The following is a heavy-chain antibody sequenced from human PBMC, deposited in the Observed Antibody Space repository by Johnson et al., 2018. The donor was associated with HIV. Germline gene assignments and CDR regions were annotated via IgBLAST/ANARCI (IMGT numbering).Heavy chain of an antibody. CDR1: GFTFSSYA. V-gene: IGHV3-30*04. Sequence: VQLMESGGGVVQPGRSLRLSCAASGFTFSSYAMHWVRQAPGKGLEWVAVISYDGSNKYYADSVKGRFTIYRDNSKNTLYLQMNSLRAEDTAVYYCARDGIGRGIVGANDAFDIWGQGTMVTVSS. CDR3: ARDGIGRGIVGANDAFDI. D-gene: IGHD1-26*01. J-gene: IGHJ3*02. CDR2: ISYDGSNK.